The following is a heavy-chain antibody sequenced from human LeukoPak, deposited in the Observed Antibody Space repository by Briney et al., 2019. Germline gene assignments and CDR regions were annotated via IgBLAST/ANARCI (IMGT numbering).Heavy chain of an antibody. D-gene: IGHD3-22*01. Sequence: GGSLRLSCAASGFTFSSYSMNWVRQAPGKGLEWVAVLSYDGSNKYYADSVKGRFTISRDNSKNTLYLQMNSLRAEDTAVYYCASGLGYYDSSGYYSGNFDYWGQGTLVTVSS. CDR3: ASGLGYYDSSGYYSGNFDY. V-gene: IGHV3-30*03. CDR1: GFTFSSYS. J-gene: IGHJ4*02. CDR2: LSYDGSNK.